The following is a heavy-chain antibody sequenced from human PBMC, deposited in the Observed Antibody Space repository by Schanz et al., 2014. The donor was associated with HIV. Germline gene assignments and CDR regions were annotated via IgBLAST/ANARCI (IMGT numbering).Heavy chain of an antibody. CDR3: ARGIRRDCRSPSCNTGWFDP. CDR1: GGSVNGYY. Sequence: QVQLQQWGAGLLKPSETLSLTCAVYGGSVNGYYWTWIRQPPGKGLEWIGEINHSGSTNYNPSLKMRVTILVDTSKNQFSLKLSSVTAADTAVYYCARGIRRDCRSPSCNTGWFDPWGQGTLVTVSS. D-gene: IGHD2-2*02. J-gene: IGHJ5*02. CDR2: INHSGST. V-gene: IGHV4-34*01.